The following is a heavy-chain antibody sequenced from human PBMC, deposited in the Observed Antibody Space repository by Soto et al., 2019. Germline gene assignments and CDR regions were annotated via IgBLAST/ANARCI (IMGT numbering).Heavy chain of an antibody. D-gene: IGHD4-4*01. V-gene: IGHV1-8*01. CDR1: GYTFSSYD. J-gene: IGHJ3*02. Sequence: GASVKVSCKASGYTFSSYDINWVRQAAGQGLEWMGWMNPNSGNTGNAQKFQGRVTMTRNTSISTVYMELSSLSSEDTAVYYCARTTLQSVFDIWGQGTMVTV. CDR2: MNPNSGNT. CDR3: ARTTLQSVFDI.